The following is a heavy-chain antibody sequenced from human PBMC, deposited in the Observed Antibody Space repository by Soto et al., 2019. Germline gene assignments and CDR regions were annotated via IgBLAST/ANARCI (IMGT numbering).Heavy chain of an antibody. CDR2: INHSGIV. D-gene: IGHD3-22*01. Sequence: PSETLSLTCAVYGGSFSGHSLNWIRQSPGKGLEWIVDINHSGIVNYSPSLKSRVTISLYTSKNQFSLTLSAVTAADTAMYYCSTRAYDTNGYYRFDPWGQGTLVTVSS. CDR1: GGSFSGHS. CDR3: STRAYDTNGYYRFDP. J-gene: IGHJ5*01. V-gene: IGHV4-34*01.